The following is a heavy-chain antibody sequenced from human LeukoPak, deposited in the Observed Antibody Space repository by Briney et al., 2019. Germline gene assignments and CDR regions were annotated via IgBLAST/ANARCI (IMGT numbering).Heavy chain of an antibody. V-gene: IGHV3-20*04. CDR1: GFTFDDYA. Sequence: PGGSLRLSCSASGFTFDDYAMSWVRQAPGKGLEWVSGTNWNGGSKGYADSVKGRFTISRDNAKNSLYLQMNSLRAEDTALYYCASDRYSSSAGVFDYWGQGTLVTVSS. D-gene: IGHD6-6*01. J-gene: IGHJ4*02. CDR3: ASDRYSSSAGVFDY. CDR2: TNWNGGSK.